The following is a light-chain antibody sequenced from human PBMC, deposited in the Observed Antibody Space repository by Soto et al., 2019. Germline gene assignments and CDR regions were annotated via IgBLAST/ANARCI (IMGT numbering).Light chain of an antibody. CDR2: GAS. V-gene: IGKV3-20*01. CDR1: QSVSNNY. Sequence: EIVLTQSPGTLSLSPVERSTLSCRASQSVSNNYLAWYQQKPGQAPRILIYGASNRATGIQDSFSGSASGTDFTPTISRLEPEDFAVDYCQQYGSSGTFGQGTKVDI. CDR3: QQYGSSGT. J-gene: IGKJ1*01.